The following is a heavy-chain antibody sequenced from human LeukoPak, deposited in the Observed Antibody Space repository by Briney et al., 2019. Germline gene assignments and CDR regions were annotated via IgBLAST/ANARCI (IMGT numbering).Heavy chain of an antibody. CDR2: IYYSGST. J-gene: IGHJ2*01. CDR3: ATSRVYGDWYFDL. Sequence: PSETLSLTCTVSGGSISSYYWSWIRQPPGKGLEWFGYIYYSGSTNYNPSLKSRVTISVDTSKNQFSLKLSSVTAADTAVYYCATSRVYGDWYFDLWGRGTLVTVSS. CDR1: GGSISSYY. V-gene: IGHV4-59*08. D-gene: IGHD3-10*01.